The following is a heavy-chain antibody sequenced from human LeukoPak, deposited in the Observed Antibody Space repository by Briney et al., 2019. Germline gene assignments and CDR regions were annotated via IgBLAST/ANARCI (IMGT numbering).Heavy chain of an antibody. V-gene: IGHV3-30*18. D-gene: IGHD1-1*01. J-gene: IGHJ4*02. CDR3: AKDRETTSSGTFDY. Sequence: GGSLRLSCAASGFTFSSYGMHCVRQAPGKGLEWVAFIAEDGSNEKYTDSVKGRFTISRDNSNNTLYLRMNSLRAEDTGVYYCAKDRETTSSGTFDYWGQGTRVTVSS. CDR2: IAEDGSNE. CDR1: GFTFSSYG.